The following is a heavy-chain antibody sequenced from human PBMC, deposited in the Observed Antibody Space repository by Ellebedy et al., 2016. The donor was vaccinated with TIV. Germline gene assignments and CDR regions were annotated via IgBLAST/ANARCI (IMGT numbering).Heavy chain of an antibody. D-gene: IGHD3-10*01. Sequence: GESLKISCAASGFTFSSYWMSWVRQAPGKGLEWVAVIWYDGSNKYYADSVKGRFTISRDNSKNTLYLQMNSLRAEDTAVYYCARDMVRGVITSYYYGMDVWGQGTTVTVSS. V-gene: IGHV3-33*08. CDR2: IWYDGSNK. CDR1: GFTFSSYW. J-gene: IGHJ6*02. CDR3: ARDMVRGVITSYYYGMDV.